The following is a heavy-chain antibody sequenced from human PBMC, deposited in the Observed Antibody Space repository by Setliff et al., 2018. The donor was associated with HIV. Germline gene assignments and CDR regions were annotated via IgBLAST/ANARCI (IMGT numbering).Heavy chain of an antibody. CDR3: AGSRGYFVQAD. V-gene: IGHV3-7*01. D-gene: IGHD1-1*01. J-gene: IGHJ4*02. CDR2: IKEDGSEK. CDR1: GFTFSSYW. Sequence: GGSLRLSCAASGFTFSSYWMSWVRQAPGKGLEWVANIKEDGSEKYYVDSVKGRFSISRDNINNFLYLEMNSLRVEDTAVYYCAGSRGYFVQADWGQGTLVTVSS.